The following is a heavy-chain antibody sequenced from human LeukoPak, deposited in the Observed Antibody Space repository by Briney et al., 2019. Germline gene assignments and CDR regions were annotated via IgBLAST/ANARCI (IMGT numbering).Heavy chain of an antibody. CDR3: AGDQRGFSYSKYYFDY. CDR1: GFIFSSYG. D-gene: IGHD5-18*01. CDR2: IWYDGTNK. J-gene: IGHJ4*02. V-gene: IGHV3-33*01. Sequence: GGSLRLSCAASGFIFSSYGMHWVRQAPGKGLEWVAVIWYDGTNKYYADSVKGRFTISRDNSKNTLYLQMNSLRAEDTAVYYCAGDQRGFSYSKYYFDYWGQGTLVTVSS.